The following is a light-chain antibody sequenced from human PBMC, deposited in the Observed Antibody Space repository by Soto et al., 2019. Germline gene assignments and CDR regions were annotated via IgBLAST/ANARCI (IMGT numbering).Light chain of an antibody. Sequence: DTVMTQSPDSLAVSLDERATINCKSSQSVLHSTNNKNYLAWYQQKAGQPPKLLIYWASTRESGVPDRFSASGAGTDFTLTISSLQAEDVAVYYCQQYYSSPLTFGQGTKVEIK. J-gene: IGKJ1*01. CDR3: QQYYSSPLT. V-gene: IGKV4-1*01. CDR1: QSVLHSTNNKNY. CDR2: WAS.